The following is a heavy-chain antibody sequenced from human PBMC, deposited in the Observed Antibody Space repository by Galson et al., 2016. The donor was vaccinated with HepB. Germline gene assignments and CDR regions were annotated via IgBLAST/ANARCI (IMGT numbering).Heavy chain of an antibody. V-gene: IGHV1-69*13. D-gene: IGHD5-24*01. CDR2: IIPIFGTT. Sequence: SVKVSCKASGGTFSSYAISWVRQAPGQGLEWMGGIIPIFGTTNYAQNFQGRVTIAADESTRTVYMELSSLRSEDTAVYYCARDLWPHIYFDYWGQGTLVTVSS. CDR3: ARDLWPHIYFDY. J-gene: IGHJ4*02. CDR1: GGTFSSYA.